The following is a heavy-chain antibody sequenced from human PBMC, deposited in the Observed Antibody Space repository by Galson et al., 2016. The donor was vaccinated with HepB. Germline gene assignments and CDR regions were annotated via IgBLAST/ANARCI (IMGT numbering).Heavy chain of an antibody. CDR3: AGTLDPALVKRWFVQN. D-gene: IGHD5-18*01. CDR1: RYTFTSYA. J-gene: IGHJ1*01. CDR2: INAGNGNT. V-gene: IGHV1-3*01. Sequence: SVKVSCKASRYTFTSYAMHWVRQAPGQRLEWMGWINAGNGNTKYSQKFQGRVTITRDTAASTAYRERSSLRSEDTARYSCAGTLDPALVKRWFVQNWGQGTLVTVSS.